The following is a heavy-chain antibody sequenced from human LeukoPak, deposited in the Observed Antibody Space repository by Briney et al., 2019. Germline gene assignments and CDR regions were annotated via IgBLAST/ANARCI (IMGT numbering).Heavy chain of an antibody. CDR3: ASHYDILIGYIDY. J-gene: IGHJ4*02. Sequence: GGSLRLSCAASGFTFSSYAMSWVRQAPGKGLEWVSAISGSGGSTYYADSVKGRFTISRDNSKNTLYLQMNSLRAEDTAVYYCASHYDILIGYIDYWGQGTLVTVSS. D-gene: IGHD3-9*01. CDR2: ISGSGGST. CDR1: GFTFSSYA. V-gene: IGHV3-23*01.